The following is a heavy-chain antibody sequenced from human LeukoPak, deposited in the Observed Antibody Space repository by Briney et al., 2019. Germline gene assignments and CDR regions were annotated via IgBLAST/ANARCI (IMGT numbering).Heavy chain of an antibody. CDR2: INHSGST. V-gene: IGHV4-34*01. D-gene: IGHD2-21*02. CDR1: GGSFSGYY. Sequence: SETLSLTCAVYGGSFSGYYWSWIRQPPGKGLEWIGEINHSGSTNYDPSLKSRVTISVDTSKNQFSLKLSSVTAADTAVYYCARGRVTPGAFDVWGQGTMVTVSS. J-gene: IGHJ3*01. CDR3: ARGRVTPGAFDV.